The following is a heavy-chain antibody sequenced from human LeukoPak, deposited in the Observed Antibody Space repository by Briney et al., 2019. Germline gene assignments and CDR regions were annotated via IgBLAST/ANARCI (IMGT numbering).Heavy chain of an antibody. V-gene: IGHV1-69*13. J-gene: IGHJ6*02. CDR2: IIPIFGTA. D-gene: IGHD3-22*01. CDR1: GGTFSSYA. CDR3: ARRDIYYDSSGYYLAYYGMDV. Sequence: SVKVSCKASGGTFSSYAISWVRQAPGQGLEWMGGIIPIFGTANYAQKFQGRVTITADESTSTAYMVLSSLRSEDTAVYYCARRDIYYDSSGYYLAYYGMDVWGQGTTVTVSS.